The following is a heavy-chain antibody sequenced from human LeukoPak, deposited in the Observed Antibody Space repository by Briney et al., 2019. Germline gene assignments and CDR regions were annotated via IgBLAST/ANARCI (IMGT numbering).Heavy chain of an antibody. V-gene: IGHV4-39*07. CDR1: GGSISSSSYY. J-gene: IGHJ6*02. Sequence: SETLSLTCTVSGGSISSSSYYWGWIRRPPGRGLEWIGSIYYSGSTYYNPSLKSRVTISVDTSKNQFSLKLSSVTAADTAVYYCARAGVTVTRYYYYYYGMDVWGQGTTVTVSS. CDR3: ARAGVTVTRYYYYYYGMDV. CDR2: IYYSGST. D-gene: IGHD4-17*01.